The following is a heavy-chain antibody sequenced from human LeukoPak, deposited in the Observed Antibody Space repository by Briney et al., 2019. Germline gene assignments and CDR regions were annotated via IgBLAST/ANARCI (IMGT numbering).Heavy chain of an antibody. V-gene: IGHV3-23*01. D-gene: IGHD2-15*01. J-gene: IGHJ4*02. CDR2: ISASGAST. CDR1: GFTFSTYA. CDR3: ARDSVVATPMYYFAY. Sequence: GGSLRLSCAASGFTFSTYAMSWVRQAPGKGLEWVSGISASGASTYYADSVKGRFTISRDNSKNTLFLQMNSLRAEDRAVYYCARDSVVATPMYYFAYWGQGTLVTVSS.